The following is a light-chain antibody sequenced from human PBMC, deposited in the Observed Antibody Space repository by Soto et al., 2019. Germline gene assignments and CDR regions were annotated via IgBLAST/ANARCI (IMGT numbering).Light chain of an antibody. J-gene: IGKJ5*01. Sequence: ETLMTQSPGTLSVSPGERATLSCRASQSVSSNLAWYQQKPGQAPRLLIYAASTRATGIPARFSGSGSGTEYTLTISSLQSEDFAVYYCQQYDTWPSITFGQGTRLEIK. CDR2: AAS. V-gene: IGKV3-15*01. CDR1: QSVSSN. CDR3: QQYDTWPSIT.